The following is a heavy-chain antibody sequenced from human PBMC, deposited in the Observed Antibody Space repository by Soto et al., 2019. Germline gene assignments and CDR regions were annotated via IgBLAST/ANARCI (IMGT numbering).Heavy chain of an antibody. CDR1: GFTFSNYP. Sequence: PGGSLRLSCAASGFTFSNYPMSWVRQAQGKGLEWVSHISGTSVYIHYADSVKGRFTISRDNAKNSVYLQMDSLRVEDTAVYYCAREGALKPFSSWGQGALVTVSS. V-gene: IGHV3-21*01. CDR2: ISGTSVYI. J-gene: IGHJ5*02. CDR3: AREGALKPFSS.